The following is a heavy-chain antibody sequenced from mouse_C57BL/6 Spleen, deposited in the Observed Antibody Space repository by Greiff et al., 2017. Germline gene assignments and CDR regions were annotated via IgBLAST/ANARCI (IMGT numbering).Heavy chain of an antibody. J-gene: IGHJ4*01. CDR2: ISPSYGGT. Sequence: QVQLQQPGTELVKPGASVKLSCKASGYTFSSYWLHWVTQRPGQGLEWIGNISPSYGGTNYNEKFKSKATLTVDKSSSTDYMQLSSLASEDSAVYYCARYTGYYAYYYAMDDWGQGTSVTVSA. V-gene: IGHV1-53*01. CDR3: ARYTGYYAYYYAMDD. CDR1: GYTFSSYW. D-gene: IGHD2-3*01.